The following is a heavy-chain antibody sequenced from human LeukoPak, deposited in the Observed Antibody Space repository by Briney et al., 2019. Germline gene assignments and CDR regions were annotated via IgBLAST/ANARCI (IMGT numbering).Heavy chain of an antibody. CDR3: ARADAAYDSSGYYFEVRYFDY. CDR2: IIPIFGTA. Sequence: GASVKVSCKASGGTFSSYAISWVRQAPGQGLEWMGGIIPIFGTANYAQKFQGRVTITEDESTSTAYMELSSLRSEDTAVYYCARADAAYDSSGYYFEVRYFDYWGQGTLVTVSS. D-gene: IGHD3-22*01. CDR1: GGTFSSYA. J-gene: IGHJ4*02. V-gene: IGHV1-69*13.